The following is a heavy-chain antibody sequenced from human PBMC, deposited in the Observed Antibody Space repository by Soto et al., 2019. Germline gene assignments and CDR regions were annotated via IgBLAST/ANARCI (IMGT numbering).Heavy chain of an antibody. J-gene: IGHJ3*02. V-gene: IGHV3-48*02. Sequence: EVQLVESGGGLVQPGGSLRLSCAASGFTFSSYSMNWVRQAPGKGLEWVSYISSSSSTIYYADSVKGRFTISRDNAKNSLYLQMNSLRDEDTAVYYCAREILGIAVAGINAFDIWGQGTMVTVSS. CDR3: AREILGIAVAGINAFDI. D-gene: IGHD6-19*01. CDR1: GFTFSSYS. CDR2: ISSSSSTI.